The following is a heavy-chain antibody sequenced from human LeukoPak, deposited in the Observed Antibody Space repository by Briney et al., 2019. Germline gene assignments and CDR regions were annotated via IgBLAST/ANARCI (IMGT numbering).Heavy chain of an antibody. Sequence: PSETLFLTCAVSGGSISSSNWWSWVRQPPGKGLEWIGEIYHSGSTNYNPSLKSRVTISVDKSKNQFSLKLSSVAAADTAVYYCARRGNYDILTGYPAQGYFDYWGQGTLVTVSS. CDR2: IYHSGST. CDR3: ARRGNYDILTGYPAQGYFDY. J-gene: IGHJ4*02. CDR1: GGSISSSNW. V-gene: IGHV4-4*02. D-gene: IGHD3-9*01.